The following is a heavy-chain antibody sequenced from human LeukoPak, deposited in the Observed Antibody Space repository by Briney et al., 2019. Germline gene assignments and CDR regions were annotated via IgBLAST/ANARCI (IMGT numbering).Heavy chain of an antibody. J-gene: IGHJ4*02. Sequence: GSLRLSCAASGFTFSSYGMHWVRQAPGKGLEWVAFIRYDGSNKYYADSVKGRFTISRDNSKNTLYLQMNSLRAEDTAVYYCAKMLGDMVRGVIIPSSLGYWGQGTLVTVSS. CDR3: AKMLGDMVRGVIIPSSLGY. CDR2: IRYDGSNK. V-gene: IGHV3-30*02. CDR1: GFTFSSYG. D-gene: IGHD3-10*01.